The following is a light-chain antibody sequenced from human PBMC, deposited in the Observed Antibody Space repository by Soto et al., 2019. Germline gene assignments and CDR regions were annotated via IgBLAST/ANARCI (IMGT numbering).Light chain of an antibody. CDR1: QSVSSN. Sequence: EIVMTQSPATLSVSPGERATLSCRASQSVSSNLAWYQQKPGQAPRLLIYGASTRATGIPARFSGSGSGTECTLTISSLQSEDFAVYYCQLYNNWPPRPFGQGPKVEIK. J-gene: IGKJ1*01. CDR3: QLYNNWPPRP. CDR2: GAS. V-gene: IGKV3-15*01.